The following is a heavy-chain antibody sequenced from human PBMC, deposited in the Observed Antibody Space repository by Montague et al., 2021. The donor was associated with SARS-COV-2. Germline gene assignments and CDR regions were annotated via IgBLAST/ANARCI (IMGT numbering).Heavy chain of an antibody. D-gene: IGHD6-19*01. V-gene: IGHV4-59*01. CDR2: IYHSGST. CDR3: ARGSGWMGNAFDI. Sequence: SETLSLTCTVSGGSISSYYWSWIRQPPGKGLEWIGYIYHSGSTNXNPSLKSRVTISVDTSKNQFSLKLSSVTAADTAVYYCARGSGWMGNAFDIWGHGTMVTVSS. CDR1: GGSISSYY. J-gene: IGHJ3*02.